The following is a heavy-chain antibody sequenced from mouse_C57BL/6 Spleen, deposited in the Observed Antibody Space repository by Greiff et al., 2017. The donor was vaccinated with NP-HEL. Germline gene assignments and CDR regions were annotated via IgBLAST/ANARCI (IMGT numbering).Heavy chain of an antibody. CDR3: ARKKMYDGYYGAMDY. CDR2: ISSGSSTI. V-gene: IGHV5-17*01. Sequence: EVKLMESGGGLVKPGGSLKLSCAASGFTFSDYGMHWVRQAPEKGLEWVAYISSGSSTIYYADTVKGRFTISRDNAKNTLFLQMTSLRAEDTAMYYGARKKMYDGYYGAMDYWGQGTSVTVSS. D-gene: IGHD2-3*01. CDR1: GFTFSDYG. J-gene: IGHJ4*01.